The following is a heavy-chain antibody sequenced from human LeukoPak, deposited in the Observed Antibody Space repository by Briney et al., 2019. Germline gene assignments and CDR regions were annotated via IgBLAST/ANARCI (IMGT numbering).Heavy chain of an antibody. D-gene: IGHD3-9*01. Sequence: GGSLRLSCAASGFTFDDYAMRWVRQAPGKGLEWVSGISWNSGSIGYADSVKGRFTISRDNAKNSLYLQMNSLRAEDTALYYCAKVSNYDILTGYYDYWGQGTLVTVSS. CDR3: AKVSNYDILTGYYDY. CDR1: GFTFDDYA. V-gene: IGHV3-9*01. J-gene: IGHJ4*02. CDR2: ISWNSGSI.